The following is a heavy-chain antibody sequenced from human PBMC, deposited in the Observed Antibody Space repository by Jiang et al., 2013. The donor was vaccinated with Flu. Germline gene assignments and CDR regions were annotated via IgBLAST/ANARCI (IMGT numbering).Heavy chain of an antibody. Sequence: GPGLVKPSETLSLTCTVSGGSVSSSNYYWGWIRQPPGKGLEFIGNIYYSGSTYYNPSLKSRVAISLDTSKNHFSLTLSSVTAADTAVYYCARRSGGSSKFDPWGQGTLVTVSS. CDR2: IYYSGST. CDR3: ARRSGGSSKFDP. J-gene: IGHJ5*02. D-gene: IGHD6-6*01. CDR1: GGSVSSSNYY. V-gene: IGHV4-39*02.